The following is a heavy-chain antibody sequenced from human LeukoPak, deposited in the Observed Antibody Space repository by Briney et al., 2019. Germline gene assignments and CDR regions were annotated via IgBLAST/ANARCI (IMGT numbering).Heavy chain of an antibody. J-gene: IGHJ4*02. Sequence: GGSLRLSCAASGFTFSSYGMHWVRQAPGKGLEWVSSISSSSSYIYYADSVKGRFTISRDNSKNTLYLQMNSLRAEDTAVYYCARDVTYYYDSSGYYLDYWGQGTLVTVSS. CDR3: ARDVTYYYDSSGYYLDY. D-gene: IGHD3-22*01. CDR2: ISSSSSYI. CDR1: GFTFSSYG. V-gene: IGHV3-21*01.